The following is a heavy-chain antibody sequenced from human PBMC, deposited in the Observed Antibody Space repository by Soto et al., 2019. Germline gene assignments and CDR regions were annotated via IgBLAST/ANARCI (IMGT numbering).Heavy chain of an antibody. Sequence: QVRLVQSGSEVKKPGASVKVSCKASGYTFTSYGFSWVRQAPGQGLEWVGWISAHHGDTNYAQKFQGRVTMTTDTSTSTAYMELRSLRYDDTAVYYCARDTMVTSNWFDTGGQGTLVTVAS. D-gene: IGHD4-17*01. CDR3: ARDTMVTSNWFDT. V-gene: IGHV1-18*01. CDR2: ISAHHGDT. CDR1: GYTFTSYG. J-gene: IGHJ5*02.